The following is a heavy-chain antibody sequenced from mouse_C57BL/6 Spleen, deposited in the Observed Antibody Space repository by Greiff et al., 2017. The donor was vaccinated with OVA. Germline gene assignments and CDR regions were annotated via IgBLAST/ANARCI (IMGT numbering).Heavy chain of an antibody. J-gene: IGHJ1*03. CDR3: ARYGGNYWYFDV. CDR1: GYTFTSYW. Sequence: QVQLQQSGAELVRPGSSVKLSCKASGYTFTSYWMDWVKQRPGQGLEWIGNIYPSDSETHYNQKFKDKATLTVDKSSSTAYMQLSSLTSEDSAVYYCARYGGNYWYFDVWGTGTTVTVSS. CDR2: IYPSDSET. D-gene: IGHD1-1*02. V-gene: IGHV1-61*01.